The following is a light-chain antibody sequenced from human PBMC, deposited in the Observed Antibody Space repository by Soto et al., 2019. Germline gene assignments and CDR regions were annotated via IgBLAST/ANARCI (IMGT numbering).Light chain of an antibody. J-gene: IGKJ4*01. CDR2: DIF. Sequence: EIVMTQSPATLSVSPGERATLSCRASQSVGSDLAWYQQKPGQAPRLVIYDIFTRATGVQNRISGSGSGTEFTLNLSSLQSEEFAVYDCQTYNSWPLTVGGGTTGDLK. CDR3: QTYNSWPLT. V-gene: IGKV3D-15*01. CDR1: QSVGSD.